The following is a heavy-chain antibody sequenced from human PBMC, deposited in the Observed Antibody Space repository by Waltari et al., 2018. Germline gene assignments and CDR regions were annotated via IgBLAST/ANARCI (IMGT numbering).Heavy chain of an antibody. D-gene: IGHD1-26*01. CDR2: ISDSGGTT. CDR3: AKGKGGVVGATNFDY. Sequence: EVLLLESGGGLVQAGGSLRLSCAASGFTLTTNALPGVPQAPGKGLEWVSAISDSGGTTYYADSVKGHFTISRDNSKNTLYLQMNSLRAEDTAVYYCAKGKGGVVGATNFDYWGQGTLVTVSS. V-gene: IGHV3-23*01. CDR1: GFTLTTNA. J-gene: IGHJ4*02.